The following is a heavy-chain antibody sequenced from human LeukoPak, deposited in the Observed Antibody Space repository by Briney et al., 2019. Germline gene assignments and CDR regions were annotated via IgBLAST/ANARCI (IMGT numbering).Heavy chain of an antibody. V-gene: IGHV4-38-2*02. CDR1: GYSISTGYF. CDR2: IYHRGTT. CDR3: ARDGAVSGYSFDF. J-gene: IGHJ4*02. D-gene: IGHD3-22*01. Sequence: SETLSLTRTVSGYSISTGYFWGWIRQPPGKGLEWIGNIYHRGTTYYNPSLMTRVNLSVDTSKNQFSLKLTSVTAADTAVYYCARDGAVSGYSFDFWGQGTLVTVSS.